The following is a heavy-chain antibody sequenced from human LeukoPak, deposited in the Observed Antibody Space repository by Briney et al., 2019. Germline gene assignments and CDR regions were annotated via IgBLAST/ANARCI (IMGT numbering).Heavy chain of an antibody. Sequence: ASVKVSCKASGYTFTSYDINGVRQAAGQGLEWMGWMNPNSGNTGYAQKFQGRVTITRNTSISTAYMELSSLRSEDTAVYYCARGQQITIFGVVILVGWFDPWGQGTLVIVSS. CDR1: GYTFTSYD. V-gene: IGHV1-8*03. CDR2: MNPNSGNT. CDR3: ARGQQITIFGVVILVGWFDP. J-gene: IGHJ5*02. D-gene: IGHD3-3*01.